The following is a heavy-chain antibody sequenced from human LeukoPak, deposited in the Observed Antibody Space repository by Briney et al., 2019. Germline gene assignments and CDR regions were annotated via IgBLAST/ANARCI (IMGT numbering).Heavy chain of an antibody. Sequence: ASVKVSCKVSGYTLTELSMHWVRQAPGKGLEWMGGFDPEDGETIYAQKFQGRVTMTEDTSTDTAYMELSSLRSEDTAVYYCATVGHYYDSSGYPLGAFDIWGQGTMVTVSS. V-gene: IGHV1-24*01. D-gene: IGHD3-22*01. CDR3: ATVGHYYDSSGYPLGAFDI. CDR2: FDPEDGET. J-gene: IGHJ3*02. CDR1: GYTLTELS.